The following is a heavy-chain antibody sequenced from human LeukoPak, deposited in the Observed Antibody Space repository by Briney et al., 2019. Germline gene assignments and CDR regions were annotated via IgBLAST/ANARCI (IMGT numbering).Heavy chain of an antibody. D-gene: IGHD3-9*01. V-gene: IGHV3-66*01. CDR1: GFSVNTNY. CDR3: ARGKTSDDIIEDAFDI. CDR2: LYSGGGA. J-gene: IGHJ3*02. Sequence: GGSLRLSCAASGFSVNTNYMTWVRQAPGKGLEWVSVLYSGGGAYYADSVKDRFTISRDYSQNTLLLQMNSLRAEDTALYYCARGKTSDDIIEDAFDIWGQGTMVTVSS.